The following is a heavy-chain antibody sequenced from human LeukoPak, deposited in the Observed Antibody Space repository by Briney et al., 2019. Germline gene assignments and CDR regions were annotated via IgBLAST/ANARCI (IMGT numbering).Heavy chain of an antibody. V-gene: IGHV3-20*04. CDR3: AREVYRFSVADL. CDR2: IDWNGGST. J-gene: IGHJ2*01. CDR1: GFTFDDYG. Sequence: PGGSLRLSCAASGFTFDDYGMSWVRQAPGKGLEWVSGIDWNGGSTGYADSVKGRFTISRDNAKNSLYLQMNRLRAEDSAVYYCAREVYRFSVADLWGRGTLVTVSS. D-gene: IGHD5/OR15-5a*01.